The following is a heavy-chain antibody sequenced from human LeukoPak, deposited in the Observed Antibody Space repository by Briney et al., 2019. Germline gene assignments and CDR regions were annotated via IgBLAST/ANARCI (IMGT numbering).Heavy chain of an antibody. Sequence: AGGSLRLSCAASGFTFSSYAMHWVRQAPGKGLEWVAFLRYDGSNKYYADSVKGRFTISRDNSKNTLYLQMNSLRAEDTAVYYCAKDMLVTTLDYWGQGTLVTVSS. J-gene: IGHJ4*02. CDR2: LRYDGSNK. D-gene: IGHD4-17*01. CDR1: GFTFSSYA. V-gene: IGHV3-30*02. CDR3: AKDMLVTTLDY.